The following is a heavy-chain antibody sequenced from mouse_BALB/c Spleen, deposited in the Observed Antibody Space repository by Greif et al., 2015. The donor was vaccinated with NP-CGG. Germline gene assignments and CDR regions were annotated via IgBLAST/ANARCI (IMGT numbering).Heavy chain of an antibody. Sequence: DVQLVESGGGLVKPGGSLKLSCAASGFTFSSYAMSWVRQSPEKRLEWVAEISSGGSYTYYPDTVTGRFTISRDNAKNTLYLEMSSLRSEDTAMYYCARYYRYWFAYWGQGTLVTVSA. CDR1: GFTFSSYA. V-gene: IGHV5-9-4*01. CDR3: ARYYRYWFAY. D-gene: IGHD2-14*01. CDR2: ISSGGSYT. J-gene: IGHJ3*01.